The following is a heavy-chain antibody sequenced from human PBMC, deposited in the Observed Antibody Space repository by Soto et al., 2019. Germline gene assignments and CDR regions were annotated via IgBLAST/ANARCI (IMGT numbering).Heavy chain of an antibody. D-gene: IGHD3-10*01. CDR1: GGSIRSNNW. J-gene: IGHJ4*02. CDR3: ARHDRGWVRGVIGGMGY. Sequence: SETLSLTCAVSGGSIRSNNWWSWVRQPPGKGLEWIGEIFHSGSTHYNPSLKTRVTISVDKSKNQFSLKLSSVTAADTAVYYCARHDRGWVRGVIGGMGYWGQGTLVTVSS. CDR2: IFHSGST. V-gene: IGHV4-4*02.